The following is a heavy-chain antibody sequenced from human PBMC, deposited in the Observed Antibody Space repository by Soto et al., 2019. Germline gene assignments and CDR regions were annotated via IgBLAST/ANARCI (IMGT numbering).Heavy chain of an antibody. CDR3: ARGGIAAPYYYYYYGMDV. D-gene: IGHD6-6*01. CDR1: GYSFTGHY. CDR2: INPNSDVT. Sequence: ASVKVSCKASGYSFTGHYIHWVRQAPGQGLECMGWINPNSDVTKYPQKFQGRVTMTRDTSSSTAYMVLTRLTSDDTAVYYCARGGIAAPYYYYYYGMDVWGQGTTVTVSS. V-gene: IGHV1-2*02. J-gene: IGHJ6*02.